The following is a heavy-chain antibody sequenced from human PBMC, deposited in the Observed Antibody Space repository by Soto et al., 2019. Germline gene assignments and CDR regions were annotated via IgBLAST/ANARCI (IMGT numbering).Heavy chain of an antibody. CDR3: ARDLGVVITAEYFQH. CDR1: GFTFSSYW. D-gene: IGHD3-22*01. CDR2: IKSDGSEM. J-gene: IGHJ1*01. V-gene: IGHV3-7*03. Sequence: LRLSCVASGFTFSSYWMSWVRQAPGKGLEWVANIKSDGSEMYYVDSVKGRFTISRDNARKSLYLQMNSLRVEDTALYYCARDLGVVITAEYFQHWGQGTLVTVSS.